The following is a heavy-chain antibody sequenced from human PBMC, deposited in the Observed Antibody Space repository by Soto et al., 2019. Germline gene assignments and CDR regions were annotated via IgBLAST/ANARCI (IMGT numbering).Heavy chain of an antibody. D-gene: IGHD5-18*01. CDR3: ARDLKDTAMVNDY. J-gene: IGHJ4*02. CDR1: GYTFTSYA. Sequence: ASVKVSCKASGYTFTSYAMHWVRQAPGQRLEWMGWINAGNGNTKYSQKFQGRVTITRDTSASTAYMELSSLRSEDTAVYYCARDLKDTAMVNDYWGQGTLVTVSS. CDR2: INAGNGNT. V-gene: IGHV1-3*01.